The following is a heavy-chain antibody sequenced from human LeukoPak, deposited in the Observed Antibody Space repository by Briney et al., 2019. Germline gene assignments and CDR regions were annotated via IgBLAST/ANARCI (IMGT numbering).Heavy chain of an antibody. J-gene: IGHJ5*02. V-gene: IGHV3-23*01. D-gene: IGHD1-7*01. CDR3: AKGGWGNYDNWFDP. CDR2: ISGSGGST. CDR1: GFSFSSYA. Sequence: GGSLRLSYAASGFSFSSYAMSWVRQAPGKGLEWVSSISGSGGSTHYTDPVKGRFAISRDNSKNTLYLQMNSLRAEDTAVYYCAKGGWGNYDNWFDPWGQGTLVTVSS.